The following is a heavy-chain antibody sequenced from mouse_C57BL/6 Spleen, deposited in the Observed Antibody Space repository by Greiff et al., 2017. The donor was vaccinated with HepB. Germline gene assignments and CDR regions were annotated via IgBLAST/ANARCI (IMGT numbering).Heavy chain of an antibody. CDR2: ISSGGDYI. D-gene: IGHD2-4*01. J-gene: IGHJ3*01. CDR1: GFTFSSYA. V-gene: IGHV5-9-1*02. Sequence: EVNVVESGEGLVKPGGSLKLSCAASGFTFSSYAMSWVRQTPEKRLEWVAYISSGGDYIYYADTVKGRFTISRDNARNTLYLQMSSLKSEDTAMYYCTRDRGYDYDGTWFAYWGQGTLVTVSA. CDR3: TRDRGYDYDGTWFAY.